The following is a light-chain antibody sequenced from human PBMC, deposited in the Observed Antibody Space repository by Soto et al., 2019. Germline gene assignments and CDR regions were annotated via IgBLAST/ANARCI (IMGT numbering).Light chain of an antibody. CDR2: AAS. J-gene: IGKJ3*01. CDR1: QSVSRSL. V-gene: IGKV3-20*01. CDR3: QTYGDSLFT. Sequence: EIVLTQSPGTPSLSPGERATLSCRASQSVSRSLLSWYQQKPGQAPRPLISAASSRATGIPDRFSGSGSGTDFTLTISRLEPEDFAVYYCQTYGDSLFTFGPGTKVEI.